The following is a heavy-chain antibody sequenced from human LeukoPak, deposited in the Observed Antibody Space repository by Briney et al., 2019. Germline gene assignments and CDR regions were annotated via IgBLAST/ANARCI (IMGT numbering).Heavy chain of an antibody. Sequence: PGGSLRLSCAASGFTFSSYGMHWVRQAPGKGLEWVAVISYDGSNKYYADSVKGRFTISRDNSKNTFYLQMNSLRAEDTAVYYCARLTAMVSGPFDYWGQGTLVTVSS. CDR1: GFTFSSYG. J-gene: IGHJ4*02. CDR3: ARLTAMVSGPFDY. V-gene: IGHV3-30*03. CDR2: ISYDGSNK. D-gene: IGHD5-18*01.